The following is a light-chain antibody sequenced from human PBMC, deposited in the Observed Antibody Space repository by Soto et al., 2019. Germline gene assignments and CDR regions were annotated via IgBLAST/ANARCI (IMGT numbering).Light chain of an antibody. V-gene: IGLV2-8*01. CDR2: GVR. Sequence: QSALTQPPSASGSPGQSVTISYTGSSSDVGGYNYVSWYQQHPGKAPKLVIYGVRKRPSGVPDRFSGSKSGNTASLTVSGLQAEDEADYYCSSYTGTNNFGVFGPGTKVTVL. CDR1: SSDVGGYNY. CDR3: SSYTGTNNFGV. J-gene: IGLJ1*01.